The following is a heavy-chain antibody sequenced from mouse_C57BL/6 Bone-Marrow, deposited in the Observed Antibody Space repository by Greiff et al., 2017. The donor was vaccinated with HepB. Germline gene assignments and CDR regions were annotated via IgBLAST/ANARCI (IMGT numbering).Heavy chain of an antibody. V-gene: IGHV1-39*01. CDR3: APSHYYGSSLYFDY. CDR2: INPNYGTT. J-gene: IGHJ2*01. Sequence: VQLQQSGPELVKPGASVKISCKASGYSFTDYNMNWVKQSNGKSLEWIGVINPNYGTTSYNQKFKGKATLTVDQSSSTAYMQLNSLTSDDSAVYYCAPSHYYGSSLYFDYWGQGTTLTVSS. D-gene: IGHD1-1*01. CDR1: GYSFTDYN.